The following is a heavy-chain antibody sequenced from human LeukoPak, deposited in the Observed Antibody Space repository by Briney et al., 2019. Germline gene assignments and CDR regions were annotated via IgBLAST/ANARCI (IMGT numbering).Heavy chain of an antibody. D-gene: IGHD1-26*01. CDR3: GRDWDWHVQF. J-gene: IGHJ4*02. CDR2: IGVFNGSR. CDR1: GYTFSRYG. Sequence: GASVKVSCKTSGYTFSRYGFSWVRQAPGQGLEWIGWIGVFNGSRNYAKSVQGRITLTADTSTNTTYVELRSLTSDDTAVYFCGRDWDWHVQFWGQGTLITVSS. V-gene: IGHV1-18*01.